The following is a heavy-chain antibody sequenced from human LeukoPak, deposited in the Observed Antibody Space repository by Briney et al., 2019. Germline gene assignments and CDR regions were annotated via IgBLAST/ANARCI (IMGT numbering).Heavy chain of an antibody. Sequence: ASVKVSCKASGYTFTSYGISWVRQAPGQGLEWMGWISAYNGNTNYAQKLQGRVTMTTDTSTSTAYMELRSLRSDDTAVYYCARDRFNVVVPAARSLFAFDIWGQGTMVTVSS. J-gene: IGHJ3*02. D-gene: IGHD2-2*01. CDR1: GYTFTSYG. V-gene: IGHV1-18*01. CDR2: ISAYNGNT. CDR3: ARDRFNVVVPAARSLFAFDI.